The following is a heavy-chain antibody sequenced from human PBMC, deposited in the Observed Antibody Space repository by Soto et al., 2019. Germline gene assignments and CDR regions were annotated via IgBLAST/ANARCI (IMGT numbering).Heavy chain of an antibody. CDR1: GASISRGGSS. CDR3: ARGLAVRGSYGLDV. D-gene: IGHD3-10*01. Sequence: LSLTCAVSGASISRGGSSWSWIRQAPGTGLEWIGYIYHNGITNYNPSLKSRVTISVDKSQNQFSLSLNFVTAADTAVYYCARGLAVRGSYGLDVWGQGTTVTVSS. CDR2: IYHNGIT. J-gene: IGHJ6*02. V-gene: IGHV4-30-2*01.